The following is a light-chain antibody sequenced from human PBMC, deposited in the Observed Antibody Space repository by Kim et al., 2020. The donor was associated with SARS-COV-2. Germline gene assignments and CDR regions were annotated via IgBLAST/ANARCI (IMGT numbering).Light chain of an antibody. CDR3: QSYDSSNQVV. V-gene: IGLV6-57*03. CDR2: EDN. J-gene: IGLJ2*01. Sequence: KTVTISCTRSSGSIASNYVQWYQQRPGSAPTTVIYEDNQRPSGVPDRFSGSIDSSSNPASLTISGLKTEDEADYYCQSYDSSNQVVFGGGTQLTVL. CDR1: SGSIASNY.